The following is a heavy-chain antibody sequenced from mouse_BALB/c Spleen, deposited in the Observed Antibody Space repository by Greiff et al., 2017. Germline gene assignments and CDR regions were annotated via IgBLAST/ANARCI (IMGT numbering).Heavy chain of an antibody. CDR2: IDPANGNT. V-gene: IGHV14-3*02. CDR3: ARYDGYYAMDY. Sequence: EVMLVESGAELVKPGASVKLSCTASGFNIKDTYMHWVKQRPEQGLEWIGRIDPANGNTKYDPKFQGKATITADTSSNTAYLQLSSLTSEDTAVYYCARYDGYYAMDYWGQGTSVTVSS. CDR1: GFNIKDTY. D-gene: IGHD2-3*01. J-gene: IGHJ4*01.